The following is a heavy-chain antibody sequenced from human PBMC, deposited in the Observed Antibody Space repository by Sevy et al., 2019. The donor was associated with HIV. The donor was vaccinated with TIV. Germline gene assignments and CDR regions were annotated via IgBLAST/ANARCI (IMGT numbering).Heavy chain of an antibody. J-gene: IGHJ4*02. CDR1: GYSFTSYW. CDR3: ARLASNYYGSGSYYFDY. CDR2: IYLGDSDT. V-gene: IGHV5-51*01. D-gene: IGHD3-10*01. Sequence: GESLKISCKGSGYSFTSYWIGWVRQMPGKGLEWMGIIYLGDSDTRYSPSFQGQVTISADKSISTAYLQWSSLKASDTAMYYCARLASNYYGSGSYYFDYWGQGTLVTVSS.